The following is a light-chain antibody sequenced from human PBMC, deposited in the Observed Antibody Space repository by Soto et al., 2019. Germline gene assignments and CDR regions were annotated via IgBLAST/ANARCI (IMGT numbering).Light chain of an antibody. CDR3: RRYNTWPYT. CDR2: GAS. J-gene: IGKJ2*01. V-gene: IGKV3-15*01. Sequence: EIVMTQSPATLSVSPGQRATLSCRASQSVSSNLAWYQQKPGQAPRLLFYGASTRATGIPARFSGSGSGPEFTLTISRQQAEDFAVYYCRRYNTWPYTFGQGTKLEIK. CDR1: QSVSSN.